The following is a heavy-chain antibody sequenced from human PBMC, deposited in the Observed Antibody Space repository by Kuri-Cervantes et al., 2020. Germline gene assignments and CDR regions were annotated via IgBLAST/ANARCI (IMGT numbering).Heavy chain of an antibody. D-gene: IGHD6-19*01. CDR1: GFTFSSYA. CDR3: ATDGRPRSGRYYYYGMDV. Sequence: GESLKISCAASGFTFSSYAMHWVRQAPGKGLEWVAVISYDGSNKYYADSVKGRFTISRDNSKNTLYLQMNSLRAEDTAVYYCATDGRPRSGRYYYYGMDVWGQGTTVTVSS. J-gene: IGHJ6*02. CDR2: ISYDGSNK. V-gene: IGHV3-30*01.